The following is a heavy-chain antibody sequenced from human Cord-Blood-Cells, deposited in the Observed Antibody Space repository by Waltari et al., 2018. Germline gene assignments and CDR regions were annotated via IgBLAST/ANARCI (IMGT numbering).Heavy chain of an antibody. V-gene: IGHV4-59*01. CDR3: ARAHVTTVTSHDAFDI. Sequence: RKARGKGLEWIGYIYYSGSTNYNPSLTSRVTISVDTSKTQFSLKLSSVTAADTAVYYCARAHVTTVTSHDAFDIWGQGTMVTVSS. CDR2: IYYSGST. D-gene: IGHD4-17*01. J-gene: IGHJ3*02.